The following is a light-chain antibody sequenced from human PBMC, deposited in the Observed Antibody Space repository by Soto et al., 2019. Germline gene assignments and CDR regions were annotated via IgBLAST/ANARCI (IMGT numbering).Light chain of an antibody. CDR3: QQRSNWPPFT. CDR2: DAS. CDR1: QGVLNH. V-gene: IGKV3-11*01. J-gene: IGKJ5*01. Sequence: EIVLTQSPATMSLSPGERATLSCRTSQGVLNHLAWFQQKPGQAPRLIIYDASKRATGTAARFSGSGSGTEFTLTISSLEPEDFAVYYCQQRSNWPPFTCGQGTRLEIK.